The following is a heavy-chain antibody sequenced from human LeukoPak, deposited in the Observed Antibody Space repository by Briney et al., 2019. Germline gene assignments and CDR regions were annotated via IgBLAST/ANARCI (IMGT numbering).Heavy chain of an antibody. J-gene: IGHJ4*02. Sequence: GGSLRLSCAASGFTFSSYAMSWVRQAPGKGLEWVSAISGSGGSTYYADSVKGRFTISRDNSKNTPYLQMNSLRAEDTAVYYCAKGIVVVVAATFDYWGQGTLVTVSS. CDR1: GFTFSSYA. CDR2: ISGSGGST. CDR3: AKGIVVVVAATFDY. D-gene: IGHD2-15*01. V-gene: IGHV3-23*01.